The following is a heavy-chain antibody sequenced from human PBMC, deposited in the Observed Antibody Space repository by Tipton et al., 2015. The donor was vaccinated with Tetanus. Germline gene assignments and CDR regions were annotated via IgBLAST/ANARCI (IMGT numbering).Heavy chain of an antibody. V-gene: IGHV3-7*01. J-gene: IGHJ6*02. Sequence: SLRLSCAASGFTFSSYCMTWVRQAPGKGLEWVANIKQDGSETYYVDSVKGRFTISRDNAKNSLYLQMNSLRAEDTAVYYCARRSGRFMDVWGQGTTATVSS. CDR3: ARRSGRFMDV. CDR1: GFTFSSYC. D-gene: IGHD3-3*01. CDR2: IKQDGSET.